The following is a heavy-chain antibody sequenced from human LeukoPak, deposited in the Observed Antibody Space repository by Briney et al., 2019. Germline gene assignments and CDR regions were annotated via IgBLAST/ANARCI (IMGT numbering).Heavy chain of an antibody. CDR3: AKDFPPEGPTEYFDY. D-gene: IGHD1-14*01. V-gene: IGHV3-23*01. CDR1: GFTFSSYA. CDR2: IFGSGGST. J-gene: IGHJ4*02. Sequence: PGGSLRLSCAASGFTFSSYAMYWVRQAPGKGLEWVSGIFGSGGSTHYADSVKGRFTISRDNSKNTLYLQMNSLRAEDTAVYYCAKDFPPEGPTEYFDYWGQGTLVTVSS.